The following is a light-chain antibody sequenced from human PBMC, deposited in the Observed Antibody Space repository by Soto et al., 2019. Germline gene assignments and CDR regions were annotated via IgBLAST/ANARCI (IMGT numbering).Light chain of an antibody. CDR3: QQYGSSPWT. Sequence: EIVLTQSPGTLPLSPGERATLSCRASQSVSSSYLAWYQQKPGQAPRLLIYGASSRAAGIPDWFSGSGSGTDFTLTISRLEPEEFAVYYCQQYGSSPWTFGQGTKVEIK. V-gene: IGKV3-20*01. J-gene: IGKJ1*01. CDR2: GAS. CDR1: QSVSSSY.